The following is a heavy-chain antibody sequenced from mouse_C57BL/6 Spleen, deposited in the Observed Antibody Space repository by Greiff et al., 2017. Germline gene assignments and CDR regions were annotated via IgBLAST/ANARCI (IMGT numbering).Heavy chain of an antibody. CDR3: ESNSFDGY. CDR2: IYPADSDT. V-gene: IGHV1-74*01. J-gene: IGHJ2*01. CDR1: GYTFTSYW. Sequence: QVQLQQPGAELMKPGASVKVSCKASGYTFTSYWMHWVKQRPGQGLEWIGRIYPADSDTNYNQKFKGKATLTVDKSSSTAYMQLSSLTSEDSAVECCESNSFDGYWGQGTTLTVSS. D-gene: IGHD3-1*01.